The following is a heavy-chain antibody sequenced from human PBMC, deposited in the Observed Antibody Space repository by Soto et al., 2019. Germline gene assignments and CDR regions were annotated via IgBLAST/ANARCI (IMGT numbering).Heavy chain of an antibody. Sequence: QDQLVQSGAEVKKPGSSVKVSCKASGGTFSSHTFSWVRQAPGQGLEWMGRIIPALGTATYAQKFQGRVTITANESATTVYMELNSLTSEDTAVYYCARPDFGDYGYFDLWGRGTLVTVSS. CDR2: IIPALGTA. D-gene: IGHD4-17*01. V-gene: IGHV1-69*08. J-gene: IGHJ2*01. CDR3: ARPDFGDYGYFDL. CDR1: GGTFSSHT.